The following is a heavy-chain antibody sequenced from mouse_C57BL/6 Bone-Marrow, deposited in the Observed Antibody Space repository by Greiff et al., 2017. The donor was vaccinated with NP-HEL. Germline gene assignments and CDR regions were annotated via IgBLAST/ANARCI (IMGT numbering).Heavy chain of an antibody. CDR2: IDPANGNT. Sequence: EVMLVESVAELVRPGASVKLSCTASGFNIKNTYMHWVKQRPEQGLEWIGRIDPANGNTKYAPKFQGKATITADTSSNTAYLQLSSLTSEDTAIYYCARSRRLRYYFDYWGQGTTLTVSS. V-gene: IGHV14-3*01. CDR1: GFNIKNTY. D-gene: IGHD2-4*01. J-gene: IGHJ2*01. CDR3: ARSRRLRYYFDY.